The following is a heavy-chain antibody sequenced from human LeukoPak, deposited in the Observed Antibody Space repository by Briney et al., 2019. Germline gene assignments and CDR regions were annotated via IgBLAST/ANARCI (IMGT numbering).Heavy chain of an antibody. V-gene: IGHV3-21*01. CDR3: ARDFEYSSSSADY. D-gene: IGHD6-6*01. CDR1: GFTFSSYS. CDR2: ISSSSSYI. J-gene: IGHJ4*02. Sequence: GGSLRLSCAASGFTFSSYSMNWVRRAPGKGLEWVSSISSSSSYIYYADSVKGRFTISRDNAKNSLYLQMNSLRAEDTAVYYCARDFEYSSSSADYWGQGTLVTVSS.